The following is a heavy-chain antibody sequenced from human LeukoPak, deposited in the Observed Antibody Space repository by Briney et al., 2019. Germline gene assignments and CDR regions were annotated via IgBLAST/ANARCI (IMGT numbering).Heavy chain of an antibody. CDR1: GGTFSSYA. V-gene: IGHV1-69*01. CDR2: IIPIFGTP. Sequence: GSSVKVSCKASGGTFSSYAINWVRQAPGQGLEWMGGIIPIFGTPNYAQKFQGRVTITAVESMSTAYMELGSLRSEDTAVYYCARGWLAETTVVTPYNYWGQGTLVTVSS. D-gene: IGHD4-23*01. J-gene: IGHJ4*02. CDR3: ARGWLAETTVVTPYNY.